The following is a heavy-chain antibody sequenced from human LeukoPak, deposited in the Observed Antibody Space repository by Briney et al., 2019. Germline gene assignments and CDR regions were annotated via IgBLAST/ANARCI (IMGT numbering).Heavy chain of an antibody. V-gene: IGHV4-38-2*01. CDR3: ARNILPSPYYYDSSGSRYSFDY. Sequence: PSETLSLTCAVSGYSISSGYYWGWIRQPPGEGLEWVGSIYHSGTTYYNPPLKSRVTISVDTSKNQLSLKLSSVAAADTAVYYCARNILPSPYYYDSSGSRYSFDYWGQGTLVTVSS. CDR1: GYSISSGYY. D-gene: IGHD3-22*01. CDR2: IYHSGTT. J-gene: IGHJ4*02.